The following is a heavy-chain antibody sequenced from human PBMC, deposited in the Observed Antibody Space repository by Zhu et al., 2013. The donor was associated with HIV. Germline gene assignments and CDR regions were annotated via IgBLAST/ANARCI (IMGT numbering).Heavy chain of an antibody. J-gene: IGHJ4*02. CDR3: AKDLKTGWSMDY. CDR1: GYDFNDNL. Sequence: QVQLVQSGAEVKRPGASVKVSCKASGYDFNDNLIHWVRQAPGQGLEWMGKHDATGWWFCKLRSEPTGPSHHDQGHVHETAYMELSSLRSEDTAIYFCAKDLKTGWSMDYWGQGTLVTVSS. D-gene: IGHD3-9*01. CDR2: HDATGWWFC. V-gene: IGHV1-46*02.